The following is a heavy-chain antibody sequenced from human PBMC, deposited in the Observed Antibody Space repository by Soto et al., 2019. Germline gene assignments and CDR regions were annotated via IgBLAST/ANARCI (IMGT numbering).Heavy chain of an antibody. Sequence: QVQLVQSGAEVKKPGSSVKVSCKASGGTFSSYAISWVRQAPGQGLEWMGWISSYNGNTNYPQKLQGRVTMTTDTSTSTAYLELRSLRSDDTAVYYCARDRDDDPGGLDYWGQGTLVTVSS. V-gene: IGHV1-18*01. CDR3: ARDRDDDPGGLDY. J-gene: IGHJ4*02. CDR2: ISSYNGNT. CDR1: GGTFSSYA. D-gene: IGHD2-21*01.